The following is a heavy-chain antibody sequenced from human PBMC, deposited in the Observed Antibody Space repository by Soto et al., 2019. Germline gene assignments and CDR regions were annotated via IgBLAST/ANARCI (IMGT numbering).Heavy chain of an antibody. Sequence: GESLKISCKDSGHSFTNYWIVWVRQMPGKGLEGMGTIDPDDSETRYSPSFQGQVTISADKSINSASLQWSSLKASDTAIYYCAPTQSSAAFKTYYYDMHVWGQGTTVTVSS. J-gene: IGHJ6*02. D-gene: IGHD3-10*01. CDR2: IDPDDSET. V-gene: IGHV5-51*01. CDR3: APTQSSAAFKTYYYDMHV. CDR1: GHSFTNYW.